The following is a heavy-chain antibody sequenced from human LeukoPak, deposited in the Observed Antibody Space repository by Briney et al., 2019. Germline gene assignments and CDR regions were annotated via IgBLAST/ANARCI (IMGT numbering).Heavy chain of an antibody. J-gene: IGHJ4*02. CDR2: MNPSGGST. CDR1: GYTLTNHY. CDR3: ARDRVSGGYVTFDY. D-gene: IGHD5-12*01. V-gene: IGHV1-46*01. Sequence: EASVTVSCKASGYTLTNHYIHWVRQAPGQGLEWMGIMNPSGGSTSYPQKFQGRVTMTRDTSTSTVYMELSSLRSEDTAVYYCARDRVSGGYVTFDYWGQGTLVTVSS.